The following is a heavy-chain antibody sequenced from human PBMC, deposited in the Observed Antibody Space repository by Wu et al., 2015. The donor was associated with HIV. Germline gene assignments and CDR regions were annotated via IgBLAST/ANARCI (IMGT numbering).Heavy chain of an antibody. V-gene: IGHV1-18*01. CDR3: ARVQFDSGWYDWFDP. D-gene: IGHD6-19*01. CDR2: INPYSNHT. Sequence: QPQLEQSGTEVKKSGASVTVACKSSGYIFTQYPISWVRQVPGQRLEWLGWINPYSNHTTIAQKFQDRITLTTNTSTKTAYMEMGRLMSGDTAIYYCARVQFDSGWYDWFDPWGQGTLV. CDR1: GYIFTQYP. J-gene: IGHJ5*02.